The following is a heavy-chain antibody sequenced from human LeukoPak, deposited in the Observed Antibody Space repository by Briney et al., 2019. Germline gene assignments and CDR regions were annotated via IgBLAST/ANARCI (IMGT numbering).Heavy chain of an antibody. CDR1: GFTFSSYA. CDR3: ARRRLWGNWFDP. J-gene: IGHJ5*02. V-gene: IGHV3-64*01. D-gene: IGHD5-12*01. Sequence: GGSLRLSCAASGFTFSSYAMHWVRQAPGKGLEYVSAISSNGGSTYYANSVKGRFTISRDNSKNTLYLQMGSLRAEDMAVYYCARRRLWGNWFDPWGQGTLVTVSS. CDR2: ISSNGGST.